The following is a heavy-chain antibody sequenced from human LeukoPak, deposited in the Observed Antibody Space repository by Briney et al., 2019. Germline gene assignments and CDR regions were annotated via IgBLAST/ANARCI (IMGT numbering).Heavy chain of an antibody. CDR2: IKQDESEK. CDR3: ATAWSGYTRNYYYMDV. Sequence: GGSLRLSCAASGFTFSTYWMSWVRQAPGKGLEWVANIKQDESEKYYVDSVKGRFTISRDNAKNSLYLQMNSLRAEDTAVYYCATAWSGYTRNYYYMDVWGKGTTVTVSS. J-gene: IGHJ6*03. CDR1: GFTFSTYW. V-gene: IGHV3-7*01. D-gene: IGHD3-3*01.